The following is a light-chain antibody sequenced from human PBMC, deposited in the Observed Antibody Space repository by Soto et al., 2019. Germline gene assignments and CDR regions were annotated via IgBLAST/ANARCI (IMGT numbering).Light chain of an antibody. CDR2: DVN. V-gene: IGLV2-14*03. Sequence: QSVLTQPASVSGSPGQRITISCTGTSSDVGGYNYVSWYQQHPGKAPKLLIYDVNNRPSGVSNCFSGSKSGNTASLTISGPQAEDEDDYYCSSYTTTSTVVFGGGTKLTVL. CDR3: SSYTTTSTVV. J-gene: IGLJ2*01. CDR1: SSDVGGYNY.